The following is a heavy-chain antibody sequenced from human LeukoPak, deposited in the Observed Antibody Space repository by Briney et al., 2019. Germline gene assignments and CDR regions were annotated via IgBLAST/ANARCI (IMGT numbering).Heavy chain of an antibody. V-gene: IGHV4-34*01. CDR3: ARARFIVVVPAAIDIDAFDI. CDR1: GGSFSGYY. CDR2: INHIGST. J-gene: IGHJ3*02. D-gene: IGHD2-2*01. Sequence: SEALSLTCAVYGGSFSGYYWSWIRQPPGKGLEWIGEINHIGSTNYNPSLKSRVTISVDTSKNQFSLKLSSVTAADKAVYYCARARFIVVVPAAIDIDAFDIWGQGTMVTVSS.